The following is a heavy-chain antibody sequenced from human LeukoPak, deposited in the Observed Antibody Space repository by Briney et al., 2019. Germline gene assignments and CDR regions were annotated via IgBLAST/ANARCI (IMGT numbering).Heavy chain of an antibody. V-gene: IGHV3-23*01. Sequence: GGSLRLSCAASGFTFSSYVMSWVRQAPGKGLEWVSAISGSGDNTYYADSVKGRFTISRDNSKNTLYLQMSSLRVEDTALYYCAKEAYPTMTAVYYYGMGVWGLGTAVTVSS. CDR3: AKEAYPTMTAVYYYGMGV. CDR2: ISGSGDNT. J-gene: IGHJ6*02. CDR1: GFTFSSYV. D-gene: IGHD4-17*01.